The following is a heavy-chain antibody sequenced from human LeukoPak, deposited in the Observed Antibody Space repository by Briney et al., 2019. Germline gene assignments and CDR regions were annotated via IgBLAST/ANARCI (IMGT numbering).Heavy chain of an antibody. J-gene: IGHJ4*02. CDR1: GFKFDDYG. CDR2: ISGSGGST. CDR3: AKTERDIVVVPDAIFDY. D-gene: IGHD2-2*01. Sequence: PGGSLRLSCTASGFKFDDYGMTWVRQAPGKGLEWVSGISGSGGSTYSADSVKGRFTISRDNSKNTLYLQMNSLRAEDTAVYYCAKTERDIVVVPDAIFDYWGQGTLVTVSS. V-gene: IGHV3-23*01.